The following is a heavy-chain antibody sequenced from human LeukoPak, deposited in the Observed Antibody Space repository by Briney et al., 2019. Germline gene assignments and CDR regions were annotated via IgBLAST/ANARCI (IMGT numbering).Heavy chain of an antibody. D-gene: IGHD2-2*01. CDR2: ISYDGGNN. J-gene: IGHJ4*02. CDR3: ARGGGYCSSTSCSTPDY. Sequence: GRSLGLSCAASGFTLSSYAMHWVRQAPGKGLEGVAVISYDGGNNYYADSVKGRFTISRDNSKNTLYLQMNSLRGEDTAVYYCARGGGYCSSTSCSTPDYWGQGTLVTVSS. CDR1: GFTLSSYA. V-gene: IGHV3-30*04.